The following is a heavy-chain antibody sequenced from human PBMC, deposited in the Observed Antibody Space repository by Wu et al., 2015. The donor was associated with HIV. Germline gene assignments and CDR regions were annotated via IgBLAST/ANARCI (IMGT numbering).Heavy chain of an antibody. CDR1: GGSFNPYV. Sequence: QVQLVQSGAEVKKPGSSVKVSCKASGGSFNPYVFNWVRQAPGEGLEWMGGIFPMSGTVDYAQKFQGRVSIIADESTHSVYMELSSLTSVDTAVYFCAREARGERGYYDTTTYKDFWGQGTLVTVSS. J-gene: IGHJ4*02. D-gene: IGHD3-3*01. V-gene: IGHV1-69*12. CDR3: AREARGERGYYDTTTYKDF. CDR2: IFPMSGTV.